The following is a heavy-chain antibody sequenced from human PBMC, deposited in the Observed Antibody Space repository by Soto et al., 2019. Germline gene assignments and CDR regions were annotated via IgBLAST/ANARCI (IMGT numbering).Heavy chain of an antibody. CDR3: ARGLLGFGSPYYFDY. Sequence: AALQVSCKASGYIFPRSYMHWVRQAPRQGRGWMGIINPSGGSTSYTQKFQGRVTMTRDTSTSTVYMDLSSLSSEDTAVYYCARGLLGFGSPYYFDYWGQGTLVTVSS. CDR2: INPSGGST. J-gene: IGHJ4*02. D-gene: IGHD2-15*01. V-gene: IGHV1-46*01. CDR1: GYIFPRSY.